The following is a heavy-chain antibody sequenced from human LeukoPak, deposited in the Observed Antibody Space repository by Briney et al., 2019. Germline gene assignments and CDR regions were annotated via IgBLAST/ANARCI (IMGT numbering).Heavy chain of an antibody. Sequence: ASVKVSCKASGYTFTNNYIYWVRQAPGQGLEWMGIINPSGGNTNYAQKFQGRLTMTRDMSATTVYMELSSLRSEDTAIYYCTRDRPPATSIAARRGSLVYWGQGTLVTVSS. CDR2: INPSGGNT. V-gene: IGHV1-46*01. J-gene: IGHJ4*02. CDR3: TRDRPPATSIAARRGSLVY. D-gene: IGHD6-6*01. CDR1: GYTFTNNY.